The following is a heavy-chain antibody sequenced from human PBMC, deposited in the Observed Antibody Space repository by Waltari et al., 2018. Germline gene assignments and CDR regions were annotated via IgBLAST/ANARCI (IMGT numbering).Heavy chain of an antibody. CDR3: ARDSGSGSLHH. V-gene: IGHV1-3*04. Sequence: QVQLVQSGAEVKKPGASVKVSCRASGYIFTRSAIHSVRQAPGQRLEWMGWINIGNGNTRYSQRFQDRVSITRDTSASTAYMDLSSLRSEDTAVYYCARDSGSGSLHHWGQGTLVTVSS. CDR1: GYIFTRSA. CDR2: INIGNGNT. D-gene: IGHD3-10*01. J-gene: IGHJ4*02.